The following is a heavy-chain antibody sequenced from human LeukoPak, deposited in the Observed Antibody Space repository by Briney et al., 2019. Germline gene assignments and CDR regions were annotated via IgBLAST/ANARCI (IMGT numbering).Heavy chain of an antibody. J-gene: IGHJ4*02. CDR3: ERLATHGDY. V-gene: IGHV3-30*02. CDR2: IRYDGSNK. D-gene: IGHD5-24*01. CDR1: GFIFSTYG. Sequence: PGGSLRLSCAASGFIFSTYGMHWVRQAPGKGLEWVAFIRYDGSNKYYADSVKGRFTISRDNSKNTLYPQMNSLRAEDTAVYYCERLATHGDYWGQGTLVTVSS.